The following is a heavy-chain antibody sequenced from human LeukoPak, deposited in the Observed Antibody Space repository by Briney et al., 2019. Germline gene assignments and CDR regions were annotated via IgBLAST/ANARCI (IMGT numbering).Heavy chain of an antibody. D-gene: IGHD2-2*01. CDR2: INPNSGDT. Sequence: GASVKVSCKASGYTFTGYYIHWVRQAPGQGLEWMGWINPNSGDTHYAQKFQGRVTMTRDTSITTAYMDLNSLRSDDTAVYYCARVQYQLLFEGNWFDPWGQGTLVTVSS. CDR1: GYTFTGYY. J-gene: IGHJ5*02. V-gene: IGHV1-2*02. CDR3: ARVQYQLLFEGNWFDP.